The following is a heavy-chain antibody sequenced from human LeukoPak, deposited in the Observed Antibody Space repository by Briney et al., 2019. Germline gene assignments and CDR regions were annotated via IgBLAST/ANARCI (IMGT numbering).Heavy chain of an antibody. CDR1: GGSISSYY. J-gene: IGHJ3*02. Sequence: PSETLSLTCTVSGGSISSYYWSWIRQPPGKGLEWIGYIYYSGSTNYNPSLKSRVTISVDTSKNQFPLKLSSVTAADTAVYYCARARAGVVTAIDAFDIWGQGTMVTVSS. CDR2: IYYSGST. D-gene: IGHD2-21*02. V-gene: IGHV4-59*01. CDR3: ARARAGVVTAIDAFDI.